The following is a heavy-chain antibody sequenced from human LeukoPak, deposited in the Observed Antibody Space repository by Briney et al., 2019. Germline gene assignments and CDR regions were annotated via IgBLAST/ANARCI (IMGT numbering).Heavy chain of an antibody. CDR3: ASKGWAYGETTY. V-gene: IGHV3-9*01. CDR1: GFTFDNYA. Sequence: PGRSLRLSCAASGFTFDNYAMHWVRQAPGKGLEWVSGISWNSGSIGYGDSVKGRYTISRDNAKNSLFLQMNSLRAEDTAVYYCASKGWAYGETTYWGQGTLVTVSS. D-gene: IGHD4-17*01. J-gene: IGHJ4*02. CDR2: ISWNSGSI.